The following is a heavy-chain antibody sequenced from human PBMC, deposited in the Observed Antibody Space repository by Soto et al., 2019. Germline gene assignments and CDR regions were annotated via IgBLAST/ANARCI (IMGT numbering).Heavy chain of an antibody. Sequence: QVQLVQSGAETKNPGASVKVSCKASGYSFSGYYIQWVRQAPGQGPEWLGWIYPNTETTDTSKKFQGRVTMNSDMATRTVYMELRDPRSDDTAVYYCVSLQTSGWPGVHWGQGTLVTVSS. CDR3: VSLQTSGWPGVH. V-gene: IGHV1-2*02. CDR1: GYSFSGYY. D-gene: IGHD6-25*01. J-gene: IGHJ4*02. CDR2: IYPNTETT.